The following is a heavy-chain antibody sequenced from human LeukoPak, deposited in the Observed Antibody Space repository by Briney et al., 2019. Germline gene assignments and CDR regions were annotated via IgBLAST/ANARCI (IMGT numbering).Heavy chain of an antibody. D-gene: IGHD6-13*01. J-gene: IGHJ4*02. CDR1: GGTFSSYA. Sequence: SVKVSCKASGGTFSSYAISWVRQAPGQGLERMGGIIPIFGTANYAQKFQGRVTITADESTSTAYMELSSLRSEDTAVYYCARVTLAAADHFDYWGQGTLVTVSS. CDR2: IIPIFGTA. CDR3: ARVTLAAADHFDY. V-gene: IGHV1-69*13.